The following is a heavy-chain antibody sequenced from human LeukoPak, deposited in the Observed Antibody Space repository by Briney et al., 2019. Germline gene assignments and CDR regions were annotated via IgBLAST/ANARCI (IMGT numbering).Heavy chain of an antibody. CDR2: IGAYNGNT. V-gene: IGHV1-18*01. Sequence: ASVKVSCKASGYTFTSYGISWVRQAPGQGLEWMGWIGAYNGNTNYAQKLQGRVTMTTDTSTSTAYMELRSLRSDDTAVYYCAGSTGSLSSFDPWGQGTLVTVSS. CDR1: GYTFTSYG. J-gene: IGHJ5*02. CDR3: AGSTGSLSSFDP. D-gene: IGHD3-10*01.